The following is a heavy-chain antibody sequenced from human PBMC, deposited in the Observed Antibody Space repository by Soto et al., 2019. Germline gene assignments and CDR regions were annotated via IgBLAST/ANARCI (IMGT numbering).Heavy chain of an antibody. Sequence: GGSLRLSCAASGFTFSSYVINWVRQAPGKGLEWVSAISDSGDTPYYAESVKGRFTISRDNAKNTLYLQMNSLRAEDTAVYYCARDPELGYCSSISCYNMDVWGKGTTVTVSS. CDR2: ISDSGDTP. J-gene: IGHJ6*03. CDR1: GFTFSSYV. CDR3: ARDPELGYCSSISCYNMDV. D-gene: IGHD2-2*02. V-gene: IGHV3-23*01.